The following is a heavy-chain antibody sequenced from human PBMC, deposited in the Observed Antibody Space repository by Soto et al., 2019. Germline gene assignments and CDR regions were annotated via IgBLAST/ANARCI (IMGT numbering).Heavy chain of an antibody. Sequence: PGGSLRLSCAASGFNFSNHWMHWVRQRPAEGLVWVSRITSDGKSKAYAESVKGRFAISRDNSKNTLYLQMNSLRAEDTAVYYCARTMTTVVTTFDYWGQGTLVTVSS. CDR3: ARTMTTVVTTFDY. V-gene: IGHV3-74*01. J-gene: IGHJ4*02. D-gene: IGHD4-17*01. CDR1: GFNFSNHW. CDR2: ITSDGKSK.